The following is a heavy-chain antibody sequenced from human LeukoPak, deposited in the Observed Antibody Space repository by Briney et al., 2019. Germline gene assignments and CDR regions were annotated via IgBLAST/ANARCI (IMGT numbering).Heavy chain of an antibody. V-gene: IGHV4-39*07. CDR2: IYYSGST. D-gene: IGHD3-10*01. Sequence: PSETLSLTCTVSGGSISRSSYYWGWIRQPPGKGLEWIGSIYYSGSTNYNPSLKSRVTMSVDTSKNQFSLKLSSVTAADTAVYYCAREGEVAPSRFGEYRWFDPWGQGTLVTVSS. CDR3: AREGEVAPSRFGEYRWFDP. J-gene: IGHJ5*02. CDR1: GGSISRSSYY.